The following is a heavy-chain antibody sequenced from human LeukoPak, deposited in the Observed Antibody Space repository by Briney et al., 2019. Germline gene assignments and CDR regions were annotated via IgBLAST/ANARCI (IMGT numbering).Heavy chain of an antibody. CDR2: SYYSGST. CDR1: GGSISSYY. D-gene: IGHD3-16*01. V-gene: IGHV4-59*01. J-gene: IGHJ4*02. CDR3: ARHYGP. Sequence: PSETLSLTCTVSGGSISSYYWSWIRQPPGKGLEWIGYSYYSGSTNYNPSLKSRVTISADTSKNHLSLKLNSVTAADTAVYYCARHYGPWGQGTLVTVSS.